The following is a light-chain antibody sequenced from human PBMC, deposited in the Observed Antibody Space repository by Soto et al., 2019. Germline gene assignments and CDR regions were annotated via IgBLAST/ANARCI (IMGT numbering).Light chain of an antibody. J-gene: IGLJ1*01. Sequence: SYELTQPPSVSVSPGQTARITCSGDALPKQYAYWYQQKPGQAPILVIYKDTERPSGIPERFSGSSSGTTVTLTISGVRAGDEADYYCQSADNSGIYYVFGTGTKLTVL. CDR1: ALPKQY. CDR2: KDT. V-gene: IGLV3-25*02. CDR3: QSADNSGIYYV.